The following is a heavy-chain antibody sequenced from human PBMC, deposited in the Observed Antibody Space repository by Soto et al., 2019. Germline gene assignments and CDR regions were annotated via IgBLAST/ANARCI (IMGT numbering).Heavy chain of an antibody. CDR2: ISYDGSNK. D-gene: IGHD3-3*01. CDR1: GFTFSSYG. Sequence: GGSLRLSCAASGFTFSSYGMHWVRQAPGKGLEWVAVISYDGSNKYYADSVKGRFTISRDNSKNTLYLQMNSLRAEDTAVYYCARSSHALRFLEWLPLYYYYYGMDVWGQGTTVTVSS. CDR3: ARSSHALRFLEWLPLYYYYYGMDV. V-gene: IGHV3-30*03. J-gene: IGHJ6*02.